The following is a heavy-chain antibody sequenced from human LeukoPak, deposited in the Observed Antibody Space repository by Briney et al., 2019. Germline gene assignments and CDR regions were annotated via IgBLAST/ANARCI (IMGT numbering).Heavy chain of an antibody. V-gene: IGHV3-30*02. Sequence: GGSLRLSCAASGFIFNDCGMHWVRQAPGKGLEWVAFIWYDGSDKYYVESVKGRFTISRDNSKNTLYLQMNSLRAEDTAVYYCARDLGIAAAGTFFDYWGQGTLVTVSS. J-gene: IGHJ4*02. CDR3: ARDLGIAAAGTFFDY. CDR1: GFIFNDCG. D-gene: IGHD6-13*01. CDR2: IWYDGSDK.